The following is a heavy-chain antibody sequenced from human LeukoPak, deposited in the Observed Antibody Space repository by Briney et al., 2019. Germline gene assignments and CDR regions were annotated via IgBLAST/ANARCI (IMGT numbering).Heavy chain of an antibody. Sequence: SETLSLTCIVSGGSISSSIYYWGWIRQPPGKGLEWIGSIYYSGSTYYNPSLKSRVTISVDTSKNQFSLKLSSVTAADTAVYYCARTGNSGWYLFDYWGQGALVTVSS. CDR1: GGSISSSIYY. V-gene: IGHV4-39*07. D-gene: IGHD6-19*01. CDR3: ARTGNSGWYLFDY. CDR2: IYYSGST. J-gene: IGHJ4*02.